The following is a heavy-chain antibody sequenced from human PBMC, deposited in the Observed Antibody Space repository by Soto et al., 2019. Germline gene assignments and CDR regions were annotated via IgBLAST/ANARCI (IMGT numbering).Heavy chain of an antibody. J-gene: IGHJ5*02. CDR1: GYNFANYW. Sequence: GESLKISCKTSGYNFANYWIGWVRQMPGKGPEWMTIIYPADSDTRYNPTFQGQVTISADKSINTAYLQWSSLRASDTAMYYCARHNRYSSTWFEGWFDPWGQGTLVTVSS. D-gene: IGHD6-13*01. V-gene: IGHV5-51*01. CDR3: ARHNRYSSTWFEGWFDP. CDR2: IYPADSDT.